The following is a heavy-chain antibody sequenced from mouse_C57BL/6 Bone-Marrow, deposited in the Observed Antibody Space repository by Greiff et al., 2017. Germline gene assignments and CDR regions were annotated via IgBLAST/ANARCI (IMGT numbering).Heavy chain of an antibody. D-gene: IGHD4-1*01. CDR3: ARSLTGTGAY. V-gene: IGHV1-81*01. Sequence: VKLMESGAELARPGASVKLSCKASGYTFTSYGISWVKQRTGQGLEWIGEIYPRSGNTYYNEKFKGKATLTADKSSSTAYMELRSLTSEDSAVYFCARSLTGTGAYWGQGTLVTVSA. CDR1: GYTFTSYG. CDR2: IYPRSGNT. J-gene: IGHJ3*01.